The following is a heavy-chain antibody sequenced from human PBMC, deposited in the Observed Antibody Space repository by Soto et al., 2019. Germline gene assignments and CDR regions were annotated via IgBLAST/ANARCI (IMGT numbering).Heavy chain of an antibody. D-gene: IGHD7-27*01. CDR2: IYKSTTT. Sequence: SETLSLTCSVSGDSISNLDYFWAWIRQPPGQALEYIGYIYKSTTTYYNPSFESRVAISVDTSKSQFSLNVTSVTAADTAVYFCARGRYCLTGRCFPNWFDSWGQGALVTVSS. J-gene: IGHJ5*01. CDR1: GDSISNLDYF. CDR3: ARGRYCLTGRCFPNWFDS. V-gene: IGHV4-30-4*01.